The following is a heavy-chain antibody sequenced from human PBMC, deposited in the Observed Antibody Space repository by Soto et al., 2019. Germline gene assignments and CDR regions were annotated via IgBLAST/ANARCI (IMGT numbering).Heavy chain of an antibody. Sequence: QVQLLQSGAEVRRPGASVRVSCKASGYTFANYDVSWVRQAAGQGLEWMGWMSPATGMTKTTYLPQFRDGVTMTWDTSLATAYLDVHTLTSDDTAVYYCARGGTAGCDFWSNPRGDWVTSWGQGTLVVVSS. J-gene: IGHJ5*01. CDR1: GYTFANYD. CDR2: MSPATGMTKT. D-gene: IGHD3-3*01. V-gene: IGHV1-8*01. CDR3: ARGGTAGCDFWSNPRGDWVTS.